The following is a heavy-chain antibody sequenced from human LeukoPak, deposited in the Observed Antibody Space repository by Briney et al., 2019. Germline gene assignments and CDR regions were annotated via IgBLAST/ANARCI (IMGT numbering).Heavy chain of an antibody. D-gene: IGHD3-16*01. V-gene: IGHV3-7*01. CDR3: ASDGGPFDH. CDR1: GIMFSGYW. Sequence: GGSLRLSCTASGIMFSGYWMSWVRQAPGKGLEWVANIKQHGTEKYYVDSVKGRFTISRDDAKKSVYLQMNSLRAEDTAVYYCASDGGPFDHWGQGILVTVA. J-gene: IGHJ4*02. CDR2: IKQHGTEK.